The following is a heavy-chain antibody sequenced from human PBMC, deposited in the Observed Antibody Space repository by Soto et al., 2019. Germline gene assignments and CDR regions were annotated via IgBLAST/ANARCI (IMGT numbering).Heavy chain of an antibody. J-gene: IGHJ3*02. D-gene: IGHD2-15*01. CDR1: GYTFTSYD. CDR2: MNPNSGNT. CDR3: ARASLEDIVMVVAATYAFDI. V-gene: IGHV1-8*01. Sequence: ASVKVSCKASGYTFTSYDINWVRQATGQGLEWMGWMNPNSGNTGYAQKFQGRVTMTRNTSISTAYMELSSLRSEDTAVYYCARASLEDIVMVVAATYAFDIWGQGTMVTVSS.